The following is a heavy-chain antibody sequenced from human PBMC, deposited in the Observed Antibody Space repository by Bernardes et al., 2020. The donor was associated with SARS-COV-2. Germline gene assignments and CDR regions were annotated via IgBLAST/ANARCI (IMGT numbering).Heavy chain of an antibody. J-gene: IGHJ3*01. V-gene: IGHV4-61*03. CDR2: IFRSGGA. D-gene: IGHD3-10*01. CDR3: ARMDLTMQDAFHL. Sequence: SETLSLTCTVSGVSVDSPNYYWSWLRQAPGEGLEWIGYIFRSGGANYNPSLKSRVTLSIDMSRNHFSLTLNSVTATDTAVYFCARMDLTMQDAFHLWGQGTMVTVSS. CDR1: GVSVDSPNYY.